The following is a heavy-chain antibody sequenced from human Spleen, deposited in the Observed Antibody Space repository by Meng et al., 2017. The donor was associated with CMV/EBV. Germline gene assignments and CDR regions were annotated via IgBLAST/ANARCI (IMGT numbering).Heavy chain of an antibody. CDR2: INPNTGDT. J-gene: IGHJ5*02. CDR1: GYTFTGYH. V-gene: IGHV1-2*02. D-gene: IGHD4-11*01. Sequence: ASVKVSCKASGYTFTGYHIHWVRQTPGQGLQWMAWINPNTGDTNYAQRFQGRVTVTRDMSISTAYMELRSLRSDDTAVYYCARGRAMTTVTTSAWFDPWGQGTLVTVSS. CDR3: ARGRAMTTVTTSAWFDP.